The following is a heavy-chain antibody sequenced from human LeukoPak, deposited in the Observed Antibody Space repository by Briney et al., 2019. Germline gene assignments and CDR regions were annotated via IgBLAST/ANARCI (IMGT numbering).Heavy chain of an antibody. CDR2: ISPYNAYR. CDR3: ANVAKGRYFFYYMDV. CDR1: GHTTNTYG. V-gene: IGHV1-18*01. D-gene: IGHD2-15*01. Sequence: ASVKVSFKASGHTTNTYGISWVRQVPGQGLEWIGWISPYNAYRKYADRFQGRVTLTTDTSTTTSYMELRSLRSDDTALYFCANVAKGRYFFYYMDVWGRGTTVTVS. J-gene: IGHJ6*03.